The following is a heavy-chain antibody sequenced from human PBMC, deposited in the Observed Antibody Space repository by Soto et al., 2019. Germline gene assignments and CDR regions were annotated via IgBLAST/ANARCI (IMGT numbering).Heavy chain of an antibody. CDR3: AKDKVYYYGSGSYYNP. J-gene: IGHJ5*02. Sequence: PGGSLRLSCAASGFTFSSYAMSWVRQAPGKGLEWVSAISGSGGSTYYADSVKGRFTISRDNSKNTLYLQMNSLRAEDTAVFYCAKDKVYYYGSGSYYNPWGQGTLVTVSS. V-gene: IGHV3-23*01. CDR1: GFTFSSYA. CDR2: ISGSGGST. D-gene: IGHD3-10*01.